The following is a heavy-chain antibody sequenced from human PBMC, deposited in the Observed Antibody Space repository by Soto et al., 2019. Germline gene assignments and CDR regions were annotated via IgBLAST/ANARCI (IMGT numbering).Heavy chain of an antibody. CDR3: ARGRNIVGATYYYYYGMDV. D-gene: IGHD1-26*01. CDR1: GFTFSSYG. CDR2: IWYDGSNK. J-gene: IGHJ6*02. Sequence: PGGSLRLSCAASGFTFSSYGMHWVRQAPGKGLEWVAVIWYDGSNKYYADSAKGRFTISRDNSKNTLYLQMNSLRAEDTAVYYCARGRNIVGATYYYYYGMDVWGQGTTVTVSS. V-gene: IGHV3-33*01.